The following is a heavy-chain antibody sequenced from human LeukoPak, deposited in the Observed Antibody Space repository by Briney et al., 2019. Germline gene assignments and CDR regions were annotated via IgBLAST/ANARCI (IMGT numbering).Heavy chain of an antibody. CDR2: INPNSGGT. J-gene: IGHJ4*02. V-gene: IGHV1-2*06. Sequence: ASVKVSCKASGYTFTGYYTHWVRQAPGQGLEWMGRINPNSGGTNYAQKFQGRVTMTRDTSISTAYMELSRLRSDDTAVYYCARDHYGDYDFAHWGQGTLVTVSS. D-gene: IGHD4-17*01. CDR3: ARDHYGDYDFAH. CDR1: GYTFTGYY.